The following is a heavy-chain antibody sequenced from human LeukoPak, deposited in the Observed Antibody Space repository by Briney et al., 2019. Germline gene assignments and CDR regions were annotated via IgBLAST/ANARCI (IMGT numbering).Heavy chain of an antibody. CDR3: ARDQGHYDILTGYVYYGMDV. V-gene: IGHV3-53*01. J-gene: IGHJ6*02. D-gene: IGHD3-9*01. CDR2: IYSGGST. Sequence: GGSLRLSCAASGFTFSSYTMSWVRQAPGKGLEWVSVIYSGGSTYYADSVKGRFTISRDNSKNTLYLQMNSLRAEDTAVYYCARDQGHYDILTGYVYYGMDVWGQGTTVTVSS. CDR1: GFTFSSYT.